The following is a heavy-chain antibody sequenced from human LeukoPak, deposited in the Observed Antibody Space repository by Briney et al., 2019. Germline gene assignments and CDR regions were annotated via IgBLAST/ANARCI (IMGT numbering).Heavy chain of an antibody. Sequence: GGSLRLPCAASGFTFSSYSMNWVRQAPGKGLEWVSSISSSSSYIYYADSVKGRFTISRDNAKNSLYLQMNSLRAEDTAVYYCARDLYYDILTGYYQGNFDYWGQGTLVTVSS. CDR2: ISSSSSYI. J-gene: IGHJ4*02. V-gene: IGHV3-21*01. D-gene: IGHD3-9*01. CDR3: ARDLYYDILTGYYQGNFDY. CDR1: GFTFSSYS.